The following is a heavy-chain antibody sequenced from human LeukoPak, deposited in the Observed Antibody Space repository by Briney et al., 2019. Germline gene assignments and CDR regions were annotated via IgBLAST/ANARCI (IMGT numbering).Heavy chain of an antibody. CDR3: AKDPYRGPRYYFDY. D-gene: IGHD5-18*01. J-gene: IGHJ4*02. CDR2: ISGSGGST. CDR1: GFTFSSYA. Sequence: PGASLRLSCAASGFTFSSYAMSWVRQAPGKGLEWVSAISGSGGSTYYADSVKGRFTISRDNSKNTLYLQMNSLRAEDTAVYYCAKDPYRGPRYYFDYWGRGTLVTVSS. V-gene: IGHV3-23*01.